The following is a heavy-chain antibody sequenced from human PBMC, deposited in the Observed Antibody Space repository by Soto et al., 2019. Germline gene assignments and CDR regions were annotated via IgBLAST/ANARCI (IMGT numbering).Heavy chain of an antibody. CDR1: GGTFSSYA. J-gene: IGHJ6*01. V-gene: IGHV1-69*01. CDR2: IIPISETT. CDR3: ARSQDSSNSLEFYYYYYGGMDV. Sequence: QVQLVQSGAEVKKPGSSVKVSCKASGGTFSSYAISWVRQAPGQGLEWMGGIIPISETTNYAQKFQGRVTITADESNKAASMELSSLRSEDTAVYYYARSQDSSNSLEFYYYYYGGMDVWGQGSTVTVSS. D-gene: IGHD2-2*01.